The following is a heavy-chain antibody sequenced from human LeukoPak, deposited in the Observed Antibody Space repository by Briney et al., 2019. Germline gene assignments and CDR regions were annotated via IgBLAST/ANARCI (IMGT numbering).Heavy chain of an antibody. Sequence: SETLSLTCAVYGGSFSGYYWTWIRQPPGKGLEWIGEINHSGSTNYNPSLKSRVTISVDTSKNQFSLKLSSVTAADTAVYYCAREYYDDGLYYFDYWGQGTLVTVSS. J-gene: IGHJ4*02. CDR2: INHSGST. CDR1: GGSFSGYY. CDR3: AREYYDDGLYYFDY. D-gene: IGHD3-22*01. V-gene: IGHV4-34*01.